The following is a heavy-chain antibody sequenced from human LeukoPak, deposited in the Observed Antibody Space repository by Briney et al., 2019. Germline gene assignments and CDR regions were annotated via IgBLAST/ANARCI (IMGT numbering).Heavy chain of an antibody. J-gene: IGHJ4*02. CDR2: ISYDGSNK. V-gene: IGHV3-30*03. Sequence: PGRSLRLSCAASGFTFSSYGMHWVRQAPGKGLEWVAVISYDGSNKYYADSVKGRFTISRDNSKNTLYLQMNSLRAEDTAVYYCARGVGSGSRLRAGDYWGQGTLVTVSS. CDR1: GFTFSSYG. CDR3: ARGVGSGSRLRAGDY. D-gene: IGHD1-26*01.